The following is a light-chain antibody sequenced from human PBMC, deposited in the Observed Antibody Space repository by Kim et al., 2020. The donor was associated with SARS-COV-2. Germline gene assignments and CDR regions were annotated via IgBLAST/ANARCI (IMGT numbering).Light chain of an antibody. CDR3: NSRDSSGNHVL. Sequence: AVGKTARITCKGDRLKIYYASWYQQKPGHAPVLVIYGKNNRPSGIPDRFSGSSSGNTASLTITGAQAEDEADYYCNSRDSSGNHVLFGGGTQLTVL. V-gene: IGLV3-19*01. J-gene: IGLJ2*01. CDR1: RLKIYY. CDR2: GKN.